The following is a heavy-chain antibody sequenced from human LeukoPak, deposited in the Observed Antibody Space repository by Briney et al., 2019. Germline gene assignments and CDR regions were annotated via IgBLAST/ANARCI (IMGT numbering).Heavy chain of an antibody. D-gene: IGHD3-10*01. J-gene: IGHJ4*02. CDR3: VKGVWLGDY. CDR1: GFTFSSYG. Sequence: GGSLRLSCAASGFTFSSYGMHWVRQAPGKGLEWVAVISYDGSNKYYADSVKGRFTISRDNSKNTLYLQMNSLRAEDTAVYYCVKGVWLGDYWGQGTLVTVSS. CDR2: ISYDGSNK. V-gene: IGHV3-30*18.